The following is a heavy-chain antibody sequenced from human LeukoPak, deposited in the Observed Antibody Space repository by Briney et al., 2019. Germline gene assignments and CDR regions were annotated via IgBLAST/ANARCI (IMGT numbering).Heavy chain of an antibody. Sequence: GGSLRLSCAASGFTFSSYAMSWVRQAPGKGLEWVSAISSSGGSTYYADSVKGRFTFSRDNSKNTLYLQMNSLRAEDTAVYYCAKVLGDDGGYYFDYWGQGTLVTVSS. CDR1: GFTFSSYA. J-gene: IGHJ4*02. D-gene: IGHD1-1*01. CDR2: ISSSGGST. V-gene: IGHV3-23*01. CDR3: AKVLGDDGGYYFDY.